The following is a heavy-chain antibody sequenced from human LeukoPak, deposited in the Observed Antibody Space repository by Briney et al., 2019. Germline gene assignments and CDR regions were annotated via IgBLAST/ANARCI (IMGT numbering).Heavy chain of an antibody. Sequence: GGSRRLSCAASGFTFDDYGMNWVRQAPGKGLEWVSYISTHGNYKYYGNSVRGRFTISRDNSKNTLFLQMNNLRTEDTAVYYCAKDKSVSADYYFDYWGQGTLVTVSS. CDR2: ISTHGNYK. CDR1: GFTFDDYG. J-gene: IGHJ4*02. D-gene: IGHD5/OR15-5a*01. V-gene: IGHV3-21*01. CDR3: AKDKSVSADYYFDY.